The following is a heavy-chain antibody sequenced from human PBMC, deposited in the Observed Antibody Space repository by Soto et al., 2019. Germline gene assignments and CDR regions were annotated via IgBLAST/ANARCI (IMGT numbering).Heavy chain of an antibody. J-gene: IGHJ5*02. Sequence: ASVKVSCKASGYTFTSYDINWVRQATGQGLEWMGWMNPNSGNTGYAQKFQGRVTMTRNTSISTAYMELSSLRSEDTAVYYCARVEEVLWFGELVPNWFDPWGQGTLVTVSS. CDR1: GYTFTSYD. V-gene: IGHV1-8*01. CDR3: ARVEEVLWFGELVPNWFDP. D-gene: IGHD3-10*01. CDR2: MNPNSGNT.